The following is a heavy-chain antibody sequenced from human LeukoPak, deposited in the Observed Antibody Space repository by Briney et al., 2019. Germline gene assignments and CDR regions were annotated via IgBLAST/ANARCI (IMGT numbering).Heavy chain of an antibody. CDR2: ISWDGGST. D-gene: IGHD2-2*01. CDR1: GFTFDDYA. V-gene: IGHV3-43D*03. J-gene: IGHJ6*03. CDR3: AKGYCSSTSCSDYYYYYYMDV. Sequence: PGGSLRLSCAASGFTFDDYAMHWVRQAPGKGLEWVSLISWDGGSTYYADSVKGRFTISRDNSKNSLYLQMNSLRAEDTALYYCAKGYCSSTSCSDYYYYYYMDVWGKGTTVTVSS.